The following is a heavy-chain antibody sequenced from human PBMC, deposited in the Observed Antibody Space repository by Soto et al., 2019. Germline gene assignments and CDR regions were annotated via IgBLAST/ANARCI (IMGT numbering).Heavy chain of an antibody. J-gene: IGHJ4*02. CDR1: GFTFSSYW. D-gene: IGHD1-26*01. CDR3: AKDIGSVNQFDY. V-gene: IGHV3-74*01. CDR2: INSDGSST. Sequence: GGSLRLSCAASGFTFSSYWMHWVRQAPGKGLVWVSRINSDGSSTSYADSVKGRFTISRDNAKNTLYLQRNSLRAEDTALYYCAKDIGSVNQFDYWGQGTLVTVSS.